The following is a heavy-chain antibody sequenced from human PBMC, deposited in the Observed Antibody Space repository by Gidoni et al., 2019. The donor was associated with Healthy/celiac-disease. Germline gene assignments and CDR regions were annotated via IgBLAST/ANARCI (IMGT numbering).Heavy chain of an antibody. CDR1: GGSISSYY. V-gene: IGHV4-59*01. J-gene: IGHJ4*02. CDR2: IYYSGST. CDR3: ASLTAGHFDY. Sequence: QVQLQESGPGQVKPSETLSLTCTVPGGSISSYYWSWIRQPPGKGLEWIGYIYYSGSTNYNPSLKSRVTISVDTSKNQFSLKLSSVTAADTAVYYCASLTAGHFDYWGQGTLVTVSS. D-gene: IGHD6-13*01.